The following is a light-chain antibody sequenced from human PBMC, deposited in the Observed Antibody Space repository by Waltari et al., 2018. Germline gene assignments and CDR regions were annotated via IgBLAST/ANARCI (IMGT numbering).Light chain of an antibody. CDR2: GAS. CDR1: QSVSSSY. J-gene: IGKJ2*01. CDR3: QQYGISPYT. Sequence: EIVLTQSPGTLSLSPGDRATLSCRASQSVSSSYLAWYQQKPGQAPRLLIRGASSRATGMPDRFSGSGSGTDFTLTISRLEPEDFAVYYCQQYGISPYTFGQGTKLEIK. V-gene: IGKV3-20*01.